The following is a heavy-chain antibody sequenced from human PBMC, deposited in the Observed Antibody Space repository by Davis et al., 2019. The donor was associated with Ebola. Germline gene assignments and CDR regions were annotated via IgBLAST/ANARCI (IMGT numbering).Heavy chain of an antibody. Sequence: GESLKISCEASGFSFSSDVIHWVRQAPGKGLEWVALISSDGSNKYYADSVKGRFTISRDNSKNTLYLQMNSLRAEDTAVYFCARDKAGYCSGDSCHSGSLGDWGQGSLVTVSS. CDR1: GFSFSSDV. V-gene: IGHV3-30-3*01. CDR2: ISSDGSNK. CDR3: ARDKAGYCSGDSCHSGSLGD. J-gene: IGHJ4*02. D-gene: IGHD2-15*01.